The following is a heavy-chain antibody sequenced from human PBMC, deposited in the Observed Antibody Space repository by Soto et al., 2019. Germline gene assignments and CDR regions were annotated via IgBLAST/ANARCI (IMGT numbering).Heavy chain of an antibody. CDR1: GFMFGTYW. Sequence: PGGSLRLSCAATGFMFGTYWMSWFRQAPGKGLEWVANIKHDGNETYYADSVKGRFTVSRDNVKNFLHLQMSSLRGDETGVYFCVRATLSWGHYYFRGLDVWGQGTTVTVSS. J-gene: IGHJ6*02. D-gene: IGHD3-22*01. CDR3: VRATLSWGHYYFRGLDV. CDR2: IKHDGNET. V-gene: IGHV3-7*01.